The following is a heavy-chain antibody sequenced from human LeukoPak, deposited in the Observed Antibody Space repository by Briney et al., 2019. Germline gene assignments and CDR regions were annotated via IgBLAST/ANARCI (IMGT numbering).Heavy chain of an antibody. D-gene: IGHD4-17*01. Sequence: SETLSLTCTVSGGSISSYYWSWIRQPPGKGLERIGYIYYSGSTNYNPSLKSRVTISVDTSKNQFSLKLSSVTAADTAVYYCASLGDYRDDAFDIWGQGTMVTVSS. CDR2: IYYSGST. J-gene: IGHJ3*02. V-gene: IGHV4-59*08. CDR1: GGSISSYY. CDR3: ASLGDYRDDAFDI.